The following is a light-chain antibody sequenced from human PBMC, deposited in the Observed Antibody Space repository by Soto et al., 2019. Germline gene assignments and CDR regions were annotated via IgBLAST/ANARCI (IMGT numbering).Light chain of an antibody. J-gene: IGKJ1*01. CDR2: KAS. CDR1: QTISSW. V-gene: IGKV1-5*03. CDR3: QPYNSYSEA. Sequence: DIQMTQSPSTLSGSVGDRVTITCRASQTISSWLAWYQQKPGKAPKLLIYKASTLKSGVPSRFSGSGSGTEFTLTISSLLPEYVATYSRQPYNSYSEAFGQGTKVEIK.